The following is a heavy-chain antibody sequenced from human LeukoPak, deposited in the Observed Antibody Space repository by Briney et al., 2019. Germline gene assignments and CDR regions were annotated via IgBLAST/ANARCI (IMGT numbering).Heavy chain of an antibody. CDR2: ISPDGSGK. CDR3: AKEYGDYRGFDY. D-gene: IGHD4-17*01. CDR1: GFPLSGYS. Sequence: GGSLRLSCAASGFPLSGYSMNWVRQAPGKGLEWVAVISPDGSGKHYADSVKGRFTISRDNSKNTLYLQINNLRSGDTAVYYCAKEYGDYRGFDYWGQGTLATVSS. J-gene: IGHJ4*02. V-gene: IGHV3-30*18.